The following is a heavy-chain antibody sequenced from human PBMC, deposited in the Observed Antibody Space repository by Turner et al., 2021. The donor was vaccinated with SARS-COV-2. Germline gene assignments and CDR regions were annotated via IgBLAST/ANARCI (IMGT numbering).Heavy chain of an antibody. Sequence: QVQLVQSGAEVKKPGASVKVYCKASGYTFSGYYMHWVRQAPGQGLEWMGWIIPNSGGTNYAQKFQGRVTMTSDTSISTAYMELSRLRSDDTAVYYCARSRLGYYYDSSGHHYGMDVWGQGTTVTVSS. D-gene: IGHD3-22*01. CDR3: ARSRLGYYYDSSGHHYGMDV. CDR2: IIPNSGGT. CDR1: GYTFSGYY. V-gene: IGHV1-2*02. J-gene: IGHJ6*02.